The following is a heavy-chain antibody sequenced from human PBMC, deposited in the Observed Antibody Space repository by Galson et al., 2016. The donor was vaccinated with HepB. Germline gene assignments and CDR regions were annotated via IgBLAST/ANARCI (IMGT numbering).Heavy chain of an antibody. CDR3: ARAANVELVATTRNYYYAMDV. V-gene: IGHV4-34*01. CDR2: IDYSGST. D-gene: IGHD5-12*01. J-gene: IGHJ6*02. CDR1: GGSFSGYY. Sequence: SETLSLTCAVNGGSFSGYYWSWIRQAPGKGLEWIGEIDYSGSTNYNPSLKSRVTISIDTSEIHFSLKVSSVTAADTAVYYCARAANVELVATTRNYYYAMDVWGQGTTVTVSS.